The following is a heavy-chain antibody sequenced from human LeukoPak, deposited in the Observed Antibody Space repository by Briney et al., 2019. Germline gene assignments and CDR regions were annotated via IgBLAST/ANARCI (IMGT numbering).Heavy chain of an antibody. Sequence: SETLSLTCSVSGASISTYYWSWIRQPPGKGLEWIGFVYYSGSTDSNPSLKSRVTISVDTSKNQFSLRLTSVTAADTAVYYCARDTGQYTPGTPGFTRFDPWGQGTLVTVSS. CDR1: GASISTYY. V-gene: IGHV4-59*12. CDR2: VYYSGST. J-gene: IGHJ5*02. D-gene: IGHD2-15*01. CDR3: ARDTGQYTPGTPGFTRFDP.